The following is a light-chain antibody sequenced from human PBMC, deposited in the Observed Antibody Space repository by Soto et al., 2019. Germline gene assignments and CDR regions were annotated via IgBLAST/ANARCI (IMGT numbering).Light chain of an antibody. CDR2: GNN. Sequence: QSVLTQPPSVPGAPGQRVTISCTGSSSNIGAGYDVHWYQHLPGTAPKLLIYGNNNRPSGVPDRFSGSKSGTSASLAITGLQAEDEADYYCQSYDSSLSASVFGGGTKVTVL. V-gene: IGLV1-40*01. J-gene: IGLJ2*01. CDR3: QSYDSSLSASV. CDR1: SSNIGAGYD.